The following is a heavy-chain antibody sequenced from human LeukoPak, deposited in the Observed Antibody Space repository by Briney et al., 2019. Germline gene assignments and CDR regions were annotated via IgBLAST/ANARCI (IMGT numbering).Heavy chain of an antibody. Sequence: TASETLPLTCAVYGRSFSGYYWSWIRQPPGKGLKWIGEINYSGSTNYNPSLKSRVTISVDTSKNQFSLKLSSVTAADTAVYYCARGLNVDEGRECHPWRRGTLLSVSS. CDR2: INYSGST. D-gene: IGHD3-10*01. CDR1: GRSFSGYY. CDR3: ARGLNVDEGRECHP. V-gene: IGHV4-34*01. J-gene: IGHJ5*02.